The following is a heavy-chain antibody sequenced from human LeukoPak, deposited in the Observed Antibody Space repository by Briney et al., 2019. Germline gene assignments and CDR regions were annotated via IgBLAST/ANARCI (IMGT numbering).Heavy chain of an antibody. Sequence: SVKVSCKASGYTFTSYAISWVRQAPGQGLEWMGGIIPIFGTANYSQKFQGRGTITADESTSTAYMELSSLRSEDTAVYYCARVQGTIGIAVAGPLDYWGQGTLVTVSS. CDR2: IIPIFGTA. CDR3: ARVQGTIGIAVAGPLDY. D-gene: IGHD6-19*01. J-gene: IGHJ4*02. CDR1: GYTFTSYA. V-gene: IGHV1-69*13.